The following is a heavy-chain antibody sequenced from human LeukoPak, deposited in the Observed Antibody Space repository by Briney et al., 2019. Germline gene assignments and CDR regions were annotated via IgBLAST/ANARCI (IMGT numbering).Heavy chain of an antibody. V-gene: IGHV1-69*02. Sequence: ASVKVSCKASGYTFTGYYMHWARQAPGQGLEWMGRIIPILGIANYAQKFQGRVTITADKSTSTAYMELSSLRSEDTAVYYCARGASSWYLGAFDIWGQGTMVTVSS. CDR3: ARGASSWYLGAFDI. D-gene: IGHD6-13*01. CDR2: IIPILGIA. J-gene: IGHJ3*02. CDR1: GYTFTGYY.